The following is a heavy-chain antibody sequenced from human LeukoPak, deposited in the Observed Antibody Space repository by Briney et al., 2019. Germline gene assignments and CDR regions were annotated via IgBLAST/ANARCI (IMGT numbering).Heavy chain of an antibody. Sequence: SETLSLTCTVSGGSISSGSYYWSWIRQPAGKGLEWIGRIYTSGSTNYNPSLKSRVTISVDTSKNQFSLKLSSVTAADTAVYYCARDYPNSSGYYYYYMDVWGKGTTVTVSS. D-gene: IGHD3-22*01. V-gene: IGHV4-61*02. CDR3: ARDYPNSSGYYYYYMDV. CDR1: GGSISSGSYY. J-gene: IGHJ6*03. CDR2: IYTSGST.